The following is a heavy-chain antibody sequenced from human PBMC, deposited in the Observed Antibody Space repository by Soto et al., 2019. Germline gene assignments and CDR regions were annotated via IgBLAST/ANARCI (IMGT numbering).Heavy chain of an antibody. CDR1: GGSLSTNP. CDR3: ASRDIGGFYRFFVS. J-gene: IGHJ4*02. D-gene: IGHD2-21*01. Sequence: SVKVSCKASGGSLSTNPISWVRQAPGQGLEWMGGTGSGTGPGNHAQKFQGRLTVTADKSTSTVYMELTNLSSEDTAVYYCASRDIGGFYRFFVSRGQGTLVTVSS. V-gene: IGHV1-69*06. CDR2: TGSGTGPG.